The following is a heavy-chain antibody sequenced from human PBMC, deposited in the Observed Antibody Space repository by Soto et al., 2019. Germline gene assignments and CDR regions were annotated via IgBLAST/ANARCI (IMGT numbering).Heavy chain of an antibody. CDR3: ARRGDIVVVVAASYYFDD. CDR2: INHSGST. V-gene: IGHV4-34*01. D-gene: IGHD2-15*01. J-gene: IGHJ4*02. CDR1: CGSFRGSY. Sequence: PXETLSLPWPVDCGSFRGSYWSWIRQPPGKGLEWIGEINHSGSTNYNPSLKSRVTISVDTSKNQFSLKLSSVTAADTAVYYCARRGDIVVVVAASYYFDDWGQGTLVTVSS.